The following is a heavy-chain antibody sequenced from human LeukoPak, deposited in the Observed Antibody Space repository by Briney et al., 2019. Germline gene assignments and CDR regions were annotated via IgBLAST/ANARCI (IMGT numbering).Heavy chain of an antibody. D-gene: IGHD2-8*01. CDR3: ANGVNYYYYYGMDV. J-gene: IGHJ6*02. CDR2: IYTSGST. CDR1: GGSISSYH. Sequence: SETLSLTCTVSGGSISSYHWSWIRQPAGKGLEWIGRIYTSGSTNYNPSLKSRVTMSVDTSKNQFSLKLSSVTAADTAVYYCANGVNYYYYYGMDVWGQGTTVTVSS. V-gene: IGHV4-4*07.